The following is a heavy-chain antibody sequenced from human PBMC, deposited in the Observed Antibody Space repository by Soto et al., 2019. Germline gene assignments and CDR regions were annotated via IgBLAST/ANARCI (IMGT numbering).Heavy chain of an antibody. D-gene: IGHD3-9*01. CDR2: INHLGSI. J-gene: IGHJ4*02. V-gene: IGHV4-34*01. CDR3: GRLEGLATISYYFDY. Sequence: SETLSLTCVVSGGSLSDYFWSWIRQPPGMALEWIGEINHLGSINYNPSLKSRVTMSVDTSKNQFSLTLNSLSAADTAAYYCGRLEGLATISYYFDYWGQGALVTVSS. CDR1: GGSLSDYF.